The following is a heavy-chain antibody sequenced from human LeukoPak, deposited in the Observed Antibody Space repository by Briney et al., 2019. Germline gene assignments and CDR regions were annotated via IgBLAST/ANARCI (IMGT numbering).Heavy chain of an antibody. Sequence: PSETLSLTCTVSGGSISSSSYYWSWIRQHPGKGLEWIGYIYYSGSTNYNPSLKSRVTISVDTSKNQFSLKLSSVTAADTAVYYCARRVVITFGGVIVNWFDPWGQGTLVTISS. V-gene: IGHV4-61*05. D-gene: IGHD3-16*02. CDR3: ARRVVITFGGVIVNWFDP. J-gene: IGHJ5*02. CDR2: IYYSGST. CDR1: GGSISSSSYY.